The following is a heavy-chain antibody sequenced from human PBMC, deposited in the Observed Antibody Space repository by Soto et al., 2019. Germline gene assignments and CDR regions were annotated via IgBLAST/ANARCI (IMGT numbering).Heavy chain of an antibody. J-gene: IGHJ6*02. CDR2: IYYSGST. D-gene: IGHD3-3*01. V-gene: IGHV4-59*12. CDR1: GGSISSYC. CDR3: ARETYYDFWSGYYPSAVDYYYYGMDV. Sequence: SETLSLTCTVSGGSISSYCWSWIRQPPGKGLEWIGYIYYSGSTNYNPSLKSRVTISVDTSKNQFSLKLSSVTAADTAVYYCARETYYDFWSGYYPSAVDYYYYGMDVWGQGTTVTVSS.